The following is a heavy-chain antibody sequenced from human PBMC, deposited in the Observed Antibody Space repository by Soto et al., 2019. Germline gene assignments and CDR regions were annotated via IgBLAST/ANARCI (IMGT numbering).Heavy chain of an antibody. V-gene: IGHV4-30-4*02. Sequence: SDTLSLTCTVSGGSISSYYWSWIRQPPGKGLEWIGYIYYSGSTYYNPSLKSRVTISVDTSKNQFSLKLNSVTAAATAVYYCARERITMVRGIDYWGQGTLVTV. CDR2: IYYSGST. J-gene: IGHJ4*02. CDR1: GGSISSYY. CDR3: ARERITMVRGIDY. D-gene: IGHD3-10*01.